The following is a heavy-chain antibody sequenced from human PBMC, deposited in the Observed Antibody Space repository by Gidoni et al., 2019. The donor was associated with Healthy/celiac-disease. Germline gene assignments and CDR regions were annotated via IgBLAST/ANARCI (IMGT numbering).Heavy chain of an antibody. V-gene: IGHV4-59*08. D-gene: IGHD3-16*01. J-gene: IGHJ3*02. CDR3: ANNVYQNDAFDI. Sequence: PGLVKPSETLSLTCTVSGGSISSYYWSWIRQPPGKGLEWIGYIDYSGSTNYNPSLKSRVTISVDTSKNQFSLKLSSVTAADTAVYYCANNVYQNDAFDIWGQGTMVTVSS. CDR1: GGSISSYY. CDR2: IDYSGST.